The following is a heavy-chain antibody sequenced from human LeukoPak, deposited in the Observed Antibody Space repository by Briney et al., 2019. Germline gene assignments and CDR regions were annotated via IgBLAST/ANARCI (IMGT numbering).Heavy chain of an antibody. CDR1: GFTFSYYW. D-gene: IGHD3-22*01. V-gene: IGHV3-7*01. CDR2: IKQDGSEK. J-gene: IGHJ6*03. Sequence: GGSLRLSCAASGFTFSYYWMSWVRQAPGKGLEWVANIKQDGSEKYYVDSVKGRFTISRDNAKNSLYLQMNSLRAEDTAVYYCARGLAVDVVTKLAWVDYYYMDVWGKGTTVTVSS. CDR3: ARGLAVDVVTKLAWVDYYYMDV.